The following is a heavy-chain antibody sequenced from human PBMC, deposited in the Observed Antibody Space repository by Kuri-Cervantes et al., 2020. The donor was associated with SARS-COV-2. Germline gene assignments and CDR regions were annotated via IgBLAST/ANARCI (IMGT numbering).Heavy chain of an antibody. Sequence: GGSLRLSCAASGFTFSSYWMSWVRQAPGKGLEWMGIIYPGDSDTRYSPSFQGQVTISADKSISTAYLQWSSLKASDTAMYYCARPRKRDNWFDPWGQGTLVTVSS. J-gene: IGHJ5*02. CDR2: IYPGDSDT. CDR3: ARPRKRDNWFDP. CDR1: GFTFSSYW. V-gene: IGHV5-51*03.